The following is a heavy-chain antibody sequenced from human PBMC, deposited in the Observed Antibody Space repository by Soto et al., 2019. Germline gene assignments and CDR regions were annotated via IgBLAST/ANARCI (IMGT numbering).Heavy chain of an antibody. Sequence: SVKVSCKASGGTFSSYAISWVRQAPGQGLEWMGGVIPIFGTANYAQKFQGRVTITADESTSTAYMELSSLRSEDTAVYYCARDPAAVGHYYGSGSYSFGWFDPWGQGTLVTVSS. J-gene: IGHJ5*02. D-gene: IGHD3-10*01. CDR2: VIPIFGTA. V-gene: IGHV1-69*13. CDR3: ARDPAAVGHYYGSGSYSFGWFDP. CDR1: GGTFSSYA.